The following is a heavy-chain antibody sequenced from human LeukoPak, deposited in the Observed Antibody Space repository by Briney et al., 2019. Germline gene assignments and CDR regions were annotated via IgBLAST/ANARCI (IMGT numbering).Heavy chain of an antibody. V-gene: IGHV3-20*04. D-gene: IGHD2-15*01. Sequence: GGSLRLSCAASGFTFDDYGMSWVRQAPGKGLEWVSGINWNGGSTGYADSVKGRFTISRDNAKNSLYLQMNSLRAEDTGVYYCARDKYCSDDNCDGGSKFDYWGQGTLVTVSS. CDR3: ARDKYCSDDNCDGGSKFDY. J-gene: IGHJ4*02. CDR1: GFTFDDYG. CDR2: INWNGGST.